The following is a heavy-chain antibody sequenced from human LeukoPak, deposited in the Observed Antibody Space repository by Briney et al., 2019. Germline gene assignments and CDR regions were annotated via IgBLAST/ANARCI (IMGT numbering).Heavy chain of an antibody. V-gene: IGHV4-59*01. D-gene: IGHD3-22*01. J-gene: IGHJ4*02. CDR2: INYSGSS. Sequence: SETLSLTCTVSGGSISSYYWSWIRQPPGKGLEWIGYINYSGSSNYNPSLKSRVTISVDTSENQFSLKLSSVTAADTAVYYCARARYYYDSSGYYYYFDYWGQGTLVTVSS. CDR1: GGSISSYY. CDR3: ARARYYYDSSGYYYYFDY.